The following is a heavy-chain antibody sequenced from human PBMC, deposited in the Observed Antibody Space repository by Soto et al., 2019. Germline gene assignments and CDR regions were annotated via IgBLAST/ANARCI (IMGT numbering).Heavy chain of an antibody. V-gene: IGHV1-18*01. CDR2: ISAYNGNT. Sequence: QVQLVQSGAEVKKPGASVQVSCKASGYTFTSYGISWVRQAPGQGLEWMGWISAYNGNTNYAQKLQGRVTMTTDTSTSTAYMELRSLRSDDTAVYYCARDQPRYCSGGSCLYNWFDPWGQGTLVTVSS. CDR3: ARDQPRYCSGGSCLYNWFDP. J-gene: IGHJ5*02. D-gene: IGHD2-15*01. CDR1: GYTFTSYG.